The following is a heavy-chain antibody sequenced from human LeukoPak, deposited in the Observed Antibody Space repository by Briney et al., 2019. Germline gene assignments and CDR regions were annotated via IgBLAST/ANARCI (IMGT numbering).Heavy chain of an antibody. V-gene: IGHV3-7*01. CDR3: ARGRFLEWLLARGFFDY. Sequence: GGSLRLSCAASGFTFSSYWMSWVRQAPGKGLEWVANIKQDGSEKYYVDSVKGRFTISRDNAKNSLYLQMNSLRAEDTAVYYCARGRFLEWLLARGFFDYWGQGTLVTVSS. CDR2: IKQDGSEK. D-gene: IGHD3-3*01. CDR1: GFTFSSYW. J-gene: IGHJ4*02.